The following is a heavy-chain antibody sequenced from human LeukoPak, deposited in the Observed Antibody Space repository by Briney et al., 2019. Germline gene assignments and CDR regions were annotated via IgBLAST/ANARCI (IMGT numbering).Heavy chain of an antibody. CDR2: IYSGGST. D-gene: IGHD3-16*01. CDR1: GFTVSSNY. V-gene: IGHV3-53*01. Sequence: GGSLRLSCAASGFTVSSNYMSWVRQAPGKGLEWVSIIYSGGSTYYADSVKGRFTISRDNAKNSLYLQMSNLRAEDTAVYFCARGGGLDVWGQGATVTVSS. CDR3: ARGGGLDV. J-gene: IGHJ6*02.